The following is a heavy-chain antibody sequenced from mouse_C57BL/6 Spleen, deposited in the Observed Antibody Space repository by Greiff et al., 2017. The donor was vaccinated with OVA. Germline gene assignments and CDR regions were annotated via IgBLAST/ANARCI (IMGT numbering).Heavy chain of an antibody. CDR2: ISDGGSYT. CDR1: GFTFSSYA. J-gene: IGHJ4*01. Sequence: EVQGVESGGGLVKPGGSLKLSCAASGFTFSSYAMSWVRQTPEKRLEWVATISDGGSYTYYPDNVKGRFTISRDNAKNNLYLQMSHLKSEDTAMYYCARGVYYDYDGGYAMDYWGQGTSVTVSS. D-gene: IGHD2-4*01. V-gene: IGHV5-4*01. CDR3: ARGVYYDYDGGYAMDY.